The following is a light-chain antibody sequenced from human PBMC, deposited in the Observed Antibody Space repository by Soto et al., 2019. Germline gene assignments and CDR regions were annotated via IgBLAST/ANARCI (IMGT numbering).Light chain of an antibody. V-gene: IGKV3-20*01. CDR2: GAS. Sequence: EIVLTQSPGTLSLSPGERATISCRASQSVSNNYLAWYQRTPGQAPRLLIYGASRRATGIPDRFSGSGSGTDFTLTITRLEPEDFAVYYCQQYGSSPPTFGQGTKVEIK. CDR1: QSVSNNY. CDR3: QQYGSSPPT. J-gene: IGKJ1*01.